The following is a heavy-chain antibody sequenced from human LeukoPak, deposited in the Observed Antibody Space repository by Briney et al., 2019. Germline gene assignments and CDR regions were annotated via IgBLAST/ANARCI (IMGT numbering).Heavy chain of an antibody. D-gene: IGHD4-23*01. CDR1: GFTFSSYG. Sequence: PGGSLRLSCAASGFTFSSYGMSWVRRAPGKGLEWGSAISGGGGSTYYADSVKGRFTISRDNSKNTLYLQMNSLRAEDTAVYYCAKMSGGNSGYSNYWGQGTLVTVSS. V-gene: IGHV3-23*01. CDR3: AKMSGGNSGYSNY. CDR2: ISGGGGST. J-gene: IGHJ4*02.